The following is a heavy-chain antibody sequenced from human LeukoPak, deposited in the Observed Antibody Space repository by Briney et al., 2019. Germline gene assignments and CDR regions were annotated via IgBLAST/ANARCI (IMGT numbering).Heavy chain of an antibody. Sequence: SETLSLTCTVSGGSINTDYWSWIRQPPGKGLEWIGYIYYTGRTAYNPSLESRVTISLDTSRKQFSLKLSSVTAADTALYYCARHGYIGYDPLTWGQGTLVTVSS. D-gene: IGHD5-12*01. J-gene: IGHJ4*02. V-gene: IGHV4-59*08. CDR2: IYYTGRT. CDR1: GGSINTDY. CDR3: ARHGYIGYDPLT.